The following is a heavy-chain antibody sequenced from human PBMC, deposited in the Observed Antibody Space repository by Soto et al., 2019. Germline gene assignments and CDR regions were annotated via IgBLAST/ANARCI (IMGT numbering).Heavy chain of an antibody. J-gene: IGHJ4*02. V-gene: IGHV1-69*01. D-gene: IGHD6-13*01. Sequence: QVQLVQSGAAVKKPGSSVKVSCKASGGTFCSYAISWVRQAHGQGLEWMGGIIPIFGTANYAQKFQGRVTITADESTSTAYTELSSLRSEKTDVYYCARDSLLGAAAGPCDYWVPGTLETAS. CDR3: ARDSLLGAAAGPCDY. CDR1: GGTFCSYA. CDR2: IIPIFGTA.